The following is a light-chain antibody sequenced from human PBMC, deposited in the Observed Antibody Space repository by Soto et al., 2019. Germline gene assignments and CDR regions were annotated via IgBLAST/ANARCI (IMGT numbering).Light chain of an antibody. CDR2: DVS. Sequence: QSALTQPASVSGSPGQSITISCTGTSSDVGAYNYVSWYQQHPGKAPKLMIYDVSNRPSGISDRFSVSKSGNTASLTISNPQADDEADYYCSSYTNSGTYVFGTGTKLTVL. J-gene: IGLJ1*01. CDR3: SSYTNSGTYV. V-gene: IGLV2-14*01. CDR1: SSDVGAYNY.